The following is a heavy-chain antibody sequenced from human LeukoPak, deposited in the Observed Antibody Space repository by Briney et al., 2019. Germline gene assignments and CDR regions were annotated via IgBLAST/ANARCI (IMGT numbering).Heavy chain of an antibody. Sequence: PSETLSLTCPGSGGPLSSYYWGWVRQPPGKGLEWVGDIYYSGSTNYNPSLKSRVTISVDTSKNQFSLKLSSVTAADTAVYYCARARIAAAGNNYYYGMDVWGQGTTVTVSS. CDR3: ARARIAAAGNNYYYGMDV. J-gene: IGHJ6*02. D-gene: IGHD6-13*01. V-gene: IGHV4-59*01. CDR1: GGPLSSYY. CDR2: IYYSGST.